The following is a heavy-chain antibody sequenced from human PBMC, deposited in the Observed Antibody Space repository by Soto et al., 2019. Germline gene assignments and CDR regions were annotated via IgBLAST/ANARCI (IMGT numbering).Heavy chain of an antibody. CDR2: ISGSGGST. CDR1: GFTFSSFA. CDR3: AKGFHDYSNYYFDY. V-gene: IGHV3-23*01. D-gene: IGHD4-4*01. Sequence: PGGSLRLSCAASGFTFSSFAMSWVRQAPGKGLEWVSAISGSGGSTYYADSVKGRFTISRDNSKNTLYLQMNSLRAEDTAVYYCAKGFHDYSNYYFDYWGQGTLVTVSS. J-gene: IGHJ4*02.